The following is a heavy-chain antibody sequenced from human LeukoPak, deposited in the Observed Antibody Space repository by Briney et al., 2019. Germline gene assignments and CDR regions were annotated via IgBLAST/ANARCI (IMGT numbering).Heavy chain of an antibody. CDR2: INPSGGST. Sequence: GASVKVSCKASGYTFTGYYMHWVRQAPGQGLEWMGIINPSGGSTSYAQKFQGRVTMTRDTSTSTVHMELSSLRSEDTAVYYCARARSGYSSGWYQFTYWGQGTLVTVSS. CDR1: GYTFTGYY. D-gene: IGHD6-19*01. V-gene: IGHV1-46*01. J-gene: IGHJ4*02. CDR3: ARARSGYSSGWYQFTY.